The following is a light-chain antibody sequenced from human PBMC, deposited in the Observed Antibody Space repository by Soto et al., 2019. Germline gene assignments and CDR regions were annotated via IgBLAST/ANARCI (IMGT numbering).Light chain of an antibody. J-gene: IGKJ3*01. CDR3: QQSYSTPRVT. V-gene: IGKV1-39*01. CDR1: QSISSY. Sequence: DIQMTQSPSSLSASVGDRVTITCRASQSISSYLNWYQQKPGKAPKLLIYAASSLQSGVPSRFSGSGSGTDFTLTISSLQPEDFATYYCQQSYSTPRVTVGPGTMVDIK. CDR2: AAS.